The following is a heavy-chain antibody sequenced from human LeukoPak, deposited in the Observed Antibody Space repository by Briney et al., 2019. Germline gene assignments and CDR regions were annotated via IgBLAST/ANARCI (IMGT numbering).Heavy chain of an antibody. CDR2: IRYDGSNK. J-gene: IGHJ4*02. Sequence: GGSLRLSCVASGFTFNTYGMHWVRQAPGKGLEWVAFIRYDGSNKYFADSVKGRFTISRDNSKNTLYLQMNSLRAEDTAVYSCARVREMATRDFDYWGQGTLVTVSS. V-gene: IGHV3-30*02. CDR1: GFTFNTYG. CDR3: ARVREMATRDFDY. D-gene: IGHD5-24*01.